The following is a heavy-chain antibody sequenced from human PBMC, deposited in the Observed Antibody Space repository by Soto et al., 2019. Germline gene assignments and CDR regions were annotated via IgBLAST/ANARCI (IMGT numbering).Heavy chain of an antibody. D-gene: IGHD3-9*01. Sequence: GASVEVSCKASGYTFTSYDINWVRQATGQGLEWMGWMNPNSGNTGYAQKFQGRVTMTRNTSISTAYMELSSLRSEDTAVYYCAGRIYDILPVLCIPVYFGGKGTLVPVSS. V-gene: IGHV1-8*01. CDR1: GYTFTSYD. CDR2: MNPNSGNT. J-gene: IGHJ4*02. CDR3: AGRIYDILPVLCIPVYF.